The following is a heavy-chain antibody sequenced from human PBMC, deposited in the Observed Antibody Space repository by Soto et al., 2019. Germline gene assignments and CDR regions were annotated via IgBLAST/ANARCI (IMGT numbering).Heavy chain of an antibody. V-gene: IGHV4-4*02. J-gene: IGHJ5*02. CDR3: PRGIGEYQLLSRCSDP. CDR2: IYHSGST. CDR1: GGSISSSNW. D-gene: IGHD2-2*01. Sequence: PSETLSLTCAVSGGSISSSNWWSWVRQPPGKGLEWIGEIYHSGSTNYNPSLKSRVTISVDKSKNQFSLKLSSVTAADTAVYYFPRGIGEYQLLSRCSDPWGKGTRVPVSP.